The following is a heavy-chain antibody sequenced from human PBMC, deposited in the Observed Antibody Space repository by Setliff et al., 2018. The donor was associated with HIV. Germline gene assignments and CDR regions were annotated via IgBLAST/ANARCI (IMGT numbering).Heavy chain of an antibody. CDR1: GYNFSSNG. D-gene: IGHD6-19*01. CDR3: ARVSRSGWFFDW. J-gene: IGHJ4*02. CDR2: ISSYNGYT. Sequence: ASVKVSCKASGYNFSSNGISWVRQAPGQGLEWMGWISSYNGYTKYAQKVQDRVTMTKDTSTSTAYMELRSLRPDDTAVYYCARVSRSGWFFDWWGQGSPVTVSS. V-gene: IGHV1-18*01.